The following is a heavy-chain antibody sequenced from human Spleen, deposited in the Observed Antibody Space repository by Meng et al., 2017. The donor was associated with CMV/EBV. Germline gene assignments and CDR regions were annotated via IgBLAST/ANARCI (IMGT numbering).Heavy chain of an antibody. CDR1: GFTFHASD. CDR3: ARDDGYFQH. V-gene: IGHV3-30*04. Sequence: LSCAASGFTFHASDMHWVRQAPGKGLEWVAVTSYDGTNNYYADSVKGRFTISRDNSKNSLYLQMNSLRTEDTAVYYCARDDGYFQHWGPGTLVTVSS. CDR2: TSYDGTNN. J-gene: IGHJ1*01.